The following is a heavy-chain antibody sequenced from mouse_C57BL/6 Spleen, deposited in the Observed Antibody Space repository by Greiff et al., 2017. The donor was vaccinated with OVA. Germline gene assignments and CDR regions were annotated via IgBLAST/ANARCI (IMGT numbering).Heavy chain of an antibody. J-gene: IGHJ2*01. D-gene: IGHD2-3*01. V-gene: IGHV1-72*01. Sequence: VQLQQPGAELVKPGASVKLSCKASGYTFTSYWMHWVKQRPGRGLEWIGRIDPNSGGTKYNEKFKSKATMNVDKPSSTAYMQLSSLTSEDSAVYCCARSEWLLQLFFDYWGQGTTLTVSS. CDR3: ARSEWLLQLFFDY. CDR2: IDPNSGGT. CDR1: GYTFTSYW.